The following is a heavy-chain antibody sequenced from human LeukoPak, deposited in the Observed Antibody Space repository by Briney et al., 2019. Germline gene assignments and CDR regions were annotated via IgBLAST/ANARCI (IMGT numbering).Heavy chain of an antibody. J-gene: IGHJ3*01. CDR2: INSDVSST. D-gene: IGHD1-20*01. CDR1: GFTFSNYW. V-gene: IGHV3-74*01. CDR3: ARDMITGTTDAFDV. Sequence: GGSLRLSCAASGFTFSNYWMHWVRQAPGKGLVWVSRINSDVSSTSYADSVEGRFTISRDTAKNTLYLQMNSLRAEDTAVYYCARDMITGTTDAFDVWGQGTMVTVSS.